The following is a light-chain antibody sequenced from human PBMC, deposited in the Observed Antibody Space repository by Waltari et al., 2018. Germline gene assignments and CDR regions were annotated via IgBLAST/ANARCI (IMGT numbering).Light chain of an antibody. V-gene: IGKV1-5*03. CDR1: QSITNW. Sequence: DIKMTQYPSTLHASVGDRVTITCRASQSITNWLAWYQQKPGKAPKLLIYKASNLESGVPSRFSGSGSGTEFTLTISSLQPDDFATYYCQQYDNYWTFGQGTKVEIK. CDR2: KAS. J-gene: IGKJ1*01. CDR3: QQYDNYWT.